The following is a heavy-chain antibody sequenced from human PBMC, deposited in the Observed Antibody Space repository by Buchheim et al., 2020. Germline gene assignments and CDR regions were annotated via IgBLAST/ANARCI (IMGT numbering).Heavy chain of an antibody. CDR1: GFTFSSYS. Sequence: EVQLVESGGGLVQPGGSLRLSCAASGFTFSSYSMNWVRQAPGKGLEWVSYISSSSSTIYYADSVKGRYTISRDNAKNSLYLQMNSLRAEDTAVYYCARDWGGYSSSWYLGYWGQGTL. V-gene: IGHV3-48*01. J-gene: IGHJ4*02. CDR3: ARDWGGYSSSWYLGY. CDR2: ISSSSSTI. D-gene: IGHD6-13*01.